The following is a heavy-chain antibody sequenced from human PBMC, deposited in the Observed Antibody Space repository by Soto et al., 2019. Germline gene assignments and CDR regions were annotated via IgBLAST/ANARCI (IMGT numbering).Heavy chain of an antibody. J-gene: IGHJ4*02. CDR1: GFTFSSYG. D-gene: IGHD4-17*01. CDR2: IWYDGSNK. Sequence: GGALRLSCSASGFTFSSYGMDWVRQAPWKGLGWVAVIWYDGSNKYYADSVKGRFTISRDNSKNTLYLQMNSLRAEDTAVYYCARDKLNYGDYRSYFDYWGQGTLVTVSS. CDR3: ARDKLNYGDYRSYFDY. V-gene: IGHV3-33*01.